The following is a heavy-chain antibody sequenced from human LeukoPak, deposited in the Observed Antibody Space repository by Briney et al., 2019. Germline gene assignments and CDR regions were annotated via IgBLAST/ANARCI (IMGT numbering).Heavy chain of an antibody. D-gene: IGHD4-23*01. CDR1: GGTFSSHA. CDR2: IIPIFGTA. Sequence: GASVKVSCKASGGTFSSHAISWVRQAPGQGLEWMGGIIPIFGTANYAQKFQGRVTITADESTSTAYMELSSLRSEDTAVYYCARGSVQVTPGYYYYYYMDVWGKGTTVTISS. CDR3: ARGSVQVTPGYYYYYYMDV. V-gene: IGHV1-69*13. J-gene: IGHJ6*03.